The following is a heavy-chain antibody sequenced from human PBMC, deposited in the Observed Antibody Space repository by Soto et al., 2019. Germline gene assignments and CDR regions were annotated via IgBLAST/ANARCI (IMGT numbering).Heavy chain of an antibody. V-gene: IGHV3-21*01. CDR2: ISSSSSYI. D-gene: IGHD6-19*01. CDR1: GFTFSSYS. Sequence: EVQLVESGGGLVKPGGSLRLSCAASGFTFSSYSMNWVRQAPGKGLEWVSSISSSSSYIYYADSVKGRFTISRDNAKNSLYLQTNSLRAEDTAVYYCASDISAVAAKIFWGQGTLVTVSS. CDR3: ASDISAVAAKIF. J-gene: IGHJ4*02.